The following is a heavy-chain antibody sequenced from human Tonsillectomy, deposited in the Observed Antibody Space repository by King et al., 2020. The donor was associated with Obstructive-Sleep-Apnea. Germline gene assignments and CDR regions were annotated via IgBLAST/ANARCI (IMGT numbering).Heavy chain of an antibody. V-gene: IGHV3-48*04. CDR2: ISRSSSTI. J-gene: IGHJ4*02. Sequence: DVQLVQSGGGLVQPGGSLRLSCAASGFSFSSYSMNWVRQAPGKGLEWISYISRSSSTIYYADSVKGRFTISRDNAKNSLYLQMNSLRAEDTAVYYCADGYNSFLKYWGQGTLVTVSS. D-gene: IGHD5-24*01. CDR1: GFSFSSYS. CDR3: ADGYNSFLKY.